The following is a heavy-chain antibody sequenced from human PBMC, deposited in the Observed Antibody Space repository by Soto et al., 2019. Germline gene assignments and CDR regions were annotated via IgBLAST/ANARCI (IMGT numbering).Heavy chain of an antibody. J-gene: IGHJ6*02. Sequence: QVQLVQSEDEMKKPGASVKVSCKASGYTFTNYGISWVRQAPGQGLEWMGWISTYNGDTNYAQKLQDRVTVTTDMSTSTAYMDLRSLRSDDTAVYYCARDDVLDVWGQGTAVTVSS. CDR2: ISTYNGDT. CDR3: ARDDVLDV. V-gene: IGHV1-18*01. D-gene: IGHD3-16*01. CDR1: GYTFTNYG.